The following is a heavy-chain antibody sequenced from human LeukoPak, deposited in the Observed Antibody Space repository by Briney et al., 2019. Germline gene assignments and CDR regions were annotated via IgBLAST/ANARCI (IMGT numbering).Heavy chain of an antibody. V-gene: IGHV1-69*13. CDR1: GGTFSIYA. J-gene: IGHJ4*02. Sequence: ASVNVSCKASGGTFSIYAISWVRQAPGQGLEWMGGIIPIFGTANYAQKFQGRVTITADESTSTAYMELSSLRSEDTAVYYCAGGPYYYDSSGYNVFDYWGQGTLVTVSS. CDR2: IIPIFGTA. D-gene: IGHD3-22*01. CDR3: AGGPYYYDSSGYNVFDY.